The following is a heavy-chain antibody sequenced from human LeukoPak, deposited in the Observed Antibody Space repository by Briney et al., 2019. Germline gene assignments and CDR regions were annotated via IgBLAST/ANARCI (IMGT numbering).Heavy chain of an antibody. V-gene: IGHV3-21*01. CDR1: GFTFRSYT. CDR3: AREGNDYYYDQ. D-gene: IGHD3-16*01. Sequence: GGSLRLSCAASGFTFRSYTMTWVRQAPGKGLEWVSSITGDCKYITYADSVKGRFTISRDNAKNSLYLQVASLRGDDTATYYCAREGNDYYYDQWGQGTLVTVSP. J-gene: IGHJ4*02. CDR2: ITGDCKYI.